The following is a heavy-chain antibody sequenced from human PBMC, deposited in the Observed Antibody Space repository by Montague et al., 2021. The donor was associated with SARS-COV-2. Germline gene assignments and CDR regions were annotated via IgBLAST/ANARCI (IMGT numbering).Heavy chain of an antibody. Sequence: SETLSLTCVVSGDSVNTNQWTWVRQPPGKGLEWIGHVFYTGSTKYNPSLESRVTISIDTSKNQFALRLNSVSAADTAIYYCAGDKVAGRGYYLEYWGQGTLVTVSS. CDR2: VFYTGST. CDR1: GDSVNTNQ. V-gene: IGHV4-59*02. CDR3: AGDKVAGRGYYLEY. J-gene: IGHJ4*02. D-gene: IGHD6-19*01.